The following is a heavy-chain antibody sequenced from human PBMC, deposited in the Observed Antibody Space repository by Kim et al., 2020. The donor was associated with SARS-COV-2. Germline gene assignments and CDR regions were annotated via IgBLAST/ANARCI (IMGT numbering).Heavy chain of an antibody. D-gene: IGHD3-22*01. CDR3: ARALIDSSGYYYYYYYYGMDV. V-gene: IGHV3-7*03. Sequence: GGSLRLSCAASGFTFSSYWMSWVRQAPGKGLEWVANIKQDGSEKYYVDSVKGRFTISRDNAKNSLYLQMNSLRAEDTAVYYCARALIDSSGYYYYYYYYGMDVWGQGTTVTVSS. CDR2: IKQDGSEK. J-gene: IGHJ6*02. CDR1: GFTFSSYW.